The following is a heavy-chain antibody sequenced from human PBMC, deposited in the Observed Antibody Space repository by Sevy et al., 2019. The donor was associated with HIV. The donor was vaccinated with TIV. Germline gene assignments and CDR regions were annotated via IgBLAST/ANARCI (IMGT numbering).Heavy chain of an antibody. CDR1: GYTLTQLS. CDR2: FDPEDGET. Sequence: ASVKVSCKVSGYTLTQLSMHWVRQAPGKGLAWMGSFDPEDGETLYAQKFQGRVTITEDTSTNTAYMELNSLRSEDTAVYYCATTKDYYDSSGSPFDYWGQGTLVTVSS. J-gene: IGHJ4*02. CDR3: ATTKDYYDSSGSPFDY. D-gene: IGHD3-22*01. V-gene: IGHV1-24*01.